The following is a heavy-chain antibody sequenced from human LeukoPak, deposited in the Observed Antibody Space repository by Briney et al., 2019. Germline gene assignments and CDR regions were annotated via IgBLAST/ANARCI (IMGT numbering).Heavy chain of an antibody. CDR1: GGSVSSTSYF. Sequence: SETPSLTCTVSGGSVSSTSYFWSWIRQPPGKGLEWIAYIYYSGSTSYNPSLKSRVTISLDTSKNQLSLKLNSVTAADTAVYYCARLGSASWYFDLWGRGSLVTVSS. J-gene: IGHJ2*01. D-gene: IGHD3-10*01. V-gene: IGHV4-61*01. CDR2: IYYSGST. CDR3: ARLGSASWYFDL.